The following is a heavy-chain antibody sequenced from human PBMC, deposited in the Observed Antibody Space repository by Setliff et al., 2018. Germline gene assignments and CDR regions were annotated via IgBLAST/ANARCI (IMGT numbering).Heavy chain of an antibody. D-gene: IGHD3-22*01. V-gene: IGHV3-21*01. CDR2: ISRSSNYI. Sequence: PGGSLRLSCAASGFSFSSYIINWVRQAPGKGLEWVSSISRSSNYISYADSVKGRFTISRDNAKNSLYLQMNSLRAEDTAVYYCARLALTGYDSSGYYYALEYYYYMDVWGKGTTVTV. CDR3: ARLALTGYDSSGYYYALEYYYYMDV. J-gene: IGHJ6*03. CDR1: GFSFSSYI.